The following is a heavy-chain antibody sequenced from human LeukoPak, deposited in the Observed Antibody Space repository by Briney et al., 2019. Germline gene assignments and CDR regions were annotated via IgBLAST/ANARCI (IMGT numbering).Heavy chain of an antibody. D-gene: IGHD6-13*01. CDR1: GGSFSGYY. V-gene: IGHV4-34*01. Sequence: SETLSLTCAVYGGSFSGYYWSWIRQPPGKGLEWIGEINHSGSTNYNPSLKSRVTISVDTSKNQFSLKLSSVTAADTAVYYCAGGRSWYLYWGQGTLVTVSS. CDR3: AGGRSWYLY. CDR2: INHSGST. J-gene: IGHJ4*02.